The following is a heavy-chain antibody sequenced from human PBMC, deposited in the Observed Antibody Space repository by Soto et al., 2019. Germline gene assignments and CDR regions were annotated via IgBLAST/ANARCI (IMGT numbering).Heavy chain of an antibody. CDR1: GYSFTNYW. Sequence: PGESLKISCKGSGYSFTNYWIGWVRQMPGKGLEWMGIIYPGDSDTRYSPSFQGQVTISADKSISTAYLQWSSLKASDSAMYYCASIYYSGSGSYYKAPDVWGQGTTVTVSS. V-gene: IGHV5-51*01. CDR3: ASIYYSGSGSYYKAPDV. CDR2: IYPGDSDT. J-gene: IGHJ6*02. D-gene: IGHD3-10*01.